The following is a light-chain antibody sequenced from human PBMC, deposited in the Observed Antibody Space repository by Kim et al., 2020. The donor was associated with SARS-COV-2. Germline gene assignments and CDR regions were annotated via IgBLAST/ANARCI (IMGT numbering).Light chain of an antibody. J-gene: IGLJ2*01. CDR3: QAWDSSTVV. Sequence: SVSPGQTASITCTGDKLGDKYAFWYQQKPGQAPVLGIYQDSKRPSGIPERFSGSNSGNTATLTISGTQAMDEADYYCQAWDSSTVVFGGGTQLTVL. CDR2: QDS. CDR1: KLGDKY. V-gene: IGLV3-1*01.